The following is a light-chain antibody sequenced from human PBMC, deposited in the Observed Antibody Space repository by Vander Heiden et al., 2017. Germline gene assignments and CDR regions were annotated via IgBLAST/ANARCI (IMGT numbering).Light chain of an antibody. V-gene: IGLV1-44*01. CDR2: DNN. Sequence: QSVLTQPPSASGTPGQSVTISCSGSSSKIGRNTVNWYQQLPGTAPKVLIYDNNQRPSGIPDRFSGSKSGTSASLAISGLQSEDEADYYCAAWDDSLTGWVFGGGTKLTVL. J-gene: IGLJ3*02. CDR3: AAWDDSLTGWV. CDR1: SSKIGRNT.